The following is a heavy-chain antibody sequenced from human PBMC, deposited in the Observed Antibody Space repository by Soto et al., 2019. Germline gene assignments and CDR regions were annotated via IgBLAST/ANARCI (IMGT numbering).Heavy chain of an antibody. CDR2: IIPILGIA. J-gene: IGHJ6*02. Sequence: QVQLVQSGAEVKKPGSSVKVSCKASGGTFSSYTISWVRQAPGQGLEWMGRIIPILGIANYAQKFQGRVTITADKSTSTAYMELSSLRSEDTAVYYCASRMDTAMVHGDYYYGMDVWGQGTTVTVSS. V-gene: IGHV1-69*02. D-gene: IGHD5-18*01. CDR1: GGTFSSYT. CDR3: ASRMDTAMVHGDYYYGMDV.